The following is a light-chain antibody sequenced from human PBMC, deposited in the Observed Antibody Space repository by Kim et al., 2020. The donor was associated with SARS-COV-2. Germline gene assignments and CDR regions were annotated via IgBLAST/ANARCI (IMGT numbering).Light chain of an antibody. V-gene: IGKV1-6*01. J-gene: IGKJ1*01. CDR3: LQDYSYPRT. Sequence: ASGGDRVTITCRASQDIRNDLGWYQHKSGQDPKVLIYGASTLQSGVPSRFSGSGSGTDFTLTISSLQPEDFATYYCLQDYSYPRTFGQGTKVDIK. CDR2: GAS. CDR1: QDIRND.